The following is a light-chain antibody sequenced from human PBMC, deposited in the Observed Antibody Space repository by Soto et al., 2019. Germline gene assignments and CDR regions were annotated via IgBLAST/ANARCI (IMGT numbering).Light chain of an antibody. J-gene: IGKJ1*01. V-gene: IGKV3-15*01. CDR1: QTIRSD. CDR3: QQYQNLWT. CDR2: DAS. Sequence: EIVMTQSPVTLSVSPGERATLSCRASQTIRSDLAWYQQKPGQAPRLLISDASTRATGIPARFNGSGSGTEFTLAISSLQSEDFAVYYCQQYQNLWTFGQGTKVDIK.